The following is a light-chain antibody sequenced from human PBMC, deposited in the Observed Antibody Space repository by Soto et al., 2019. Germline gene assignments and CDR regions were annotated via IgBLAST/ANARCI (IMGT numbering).Light chain of an antibody. J-gene: IGLJ2*01. CDR2: EGS. V-gene: IGLV2-23*01. CDR3: CSYAGSTTPVV. Sequence: QSALTQPASVSGSPGQSITISCTGTSSDVGSYNLVSWYQQHPGKAPKLMIYEGSERPSGVSYRFSGSKSGSTASLTISGLQAEDEADYYCCSYAGSTTPVVFGGGTKLTVL. CDR1: SSDVGSYNL.